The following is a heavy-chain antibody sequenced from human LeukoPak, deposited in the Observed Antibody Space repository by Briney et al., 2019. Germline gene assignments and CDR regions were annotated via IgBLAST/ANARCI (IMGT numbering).Heavy chain of an antibody. V-gene: IGHV5-51*01. CDR3: ARGEYYYDSSGYWQFDY. Sequence: GESLEISCQGSGSSFTSYWIGWVRQLPGKGLEWMGIIYPGDSDTRYSPSFQGQVTISADKSISTVYLQWSSLKASDTAMYYCARGEYYYDSSGYWQFDYWGQGTLVTVSS. D-gene: IGHD3-22*01. J-gene: IGHJ4*02. CDR1: GSSFTSYW. CDR2: IYPGDSDT.